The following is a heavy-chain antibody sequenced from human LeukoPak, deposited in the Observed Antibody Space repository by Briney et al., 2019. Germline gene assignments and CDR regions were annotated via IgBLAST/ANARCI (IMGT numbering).Heavy chain of an antibody. CDR3: ARESSDYLDY. CDR1: GYTFTSYG. Sequence: ASVKVSCKASGYTFTSYGISWVRQAPGQGLEWMGWISAYNGSTNYAQNLQGRVTMTTDTFTSTAYMELRSLRSDDTAVYYCARESSDYLDYWGQGTLVTVSS. CDR2: ISAYNGST. J-gene: IGHJ4*02. D-gene: IGHD3-22*01. V-gene: IGHV1-18*01.